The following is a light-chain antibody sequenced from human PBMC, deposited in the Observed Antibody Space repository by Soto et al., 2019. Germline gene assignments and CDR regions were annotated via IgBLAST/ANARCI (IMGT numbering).Light chain of an antibody. V-gene: IGKV1-5*03. J-gene: IGKJ1*01. CDR2: KAS. CDR3: QQYNSYS. CDR1: QSISTW. Sequence: DIQMTQSPSTVSASVGDAVTITCRASQSISTWLAWYQQKPGKAPKLLIYKASTLKSGVPSRFSGSGSGTEFTLTISSLQPDDFATYYCQQYNSYSFGQGTKVDI.